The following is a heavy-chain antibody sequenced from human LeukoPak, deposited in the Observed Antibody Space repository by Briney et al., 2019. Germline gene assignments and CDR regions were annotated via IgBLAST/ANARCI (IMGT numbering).Heavy chain of an antibody. Sequence: SETLSLTCTVSGGSISSGSYYWSWIRQPAGKRLDWIGRIYTSGSTNYNPSLKSRVTISVDTSKNQFSLKLSSVTAADTAVYYCARVGSSGWYVGNWFDPWGQGTLVTVSS. D-gene: IGHD6-19*01. CDR3: ARVGSSGWYVGNWFDP. V-gene: IGHV4-61*02. CDR2: IYTSGST. CDR1: GGSISSGSYY. J-gene: IGHJ5*02.